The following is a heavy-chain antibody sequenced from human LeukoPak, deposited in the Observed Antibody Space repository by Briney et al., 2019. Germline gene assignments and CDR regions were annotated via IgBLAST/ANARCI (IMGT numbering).Heavy chain of an antibody. CDR1: GGSFSGYY. J-gene: IGHJ4*02. D-gene: IGHD1-1*01. CDR3: ARHRIWTHGPFDY. CDR2: INHSGST. Sequence: SETLSLTCAVYGGSFSGYYWSWIRQPPGKGLEWIGEINHSGSTNYNPSLKSRVTISVDTSENQFSLKLSSVTAADTAVYYCARHRIWTHGPFDYWGQGTLVTVSS. V-gene: IGHV4-34*01.